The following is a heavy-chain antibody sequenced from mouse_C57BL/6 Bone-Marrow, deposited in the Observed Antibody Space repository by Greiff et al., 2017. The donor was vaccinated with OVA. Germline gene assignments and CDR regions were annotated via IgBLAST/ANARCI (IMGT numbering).Heavy chain of an antibody. V-gene: IGHV1-80*01. CDR1: GYAFSSYW. Sequence: VQGVESGAELVKPGASVKISCKASGYAFSSYWMNWVKQRPGKGLEWIGQIYPGDGDTNYNGKFKGKATLTADKSSSTAYMQLSSLTSEDSAVYFCARFPPYYYGRYYYAMDYWGQGTSVTVSS. J-gene: IGHJ4*01. CDR3: ARFPPYYYGRYYYAMDY. CDR2: IYPGDGDT. D-gene: IGHD1-1*01.